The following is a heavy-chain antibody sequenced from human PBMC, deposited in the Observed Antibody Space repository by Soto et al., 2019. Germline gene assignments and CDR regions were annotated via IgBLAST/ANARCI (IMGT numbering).Heavy chain of an antibody. CDR1: GFTFSSYW. Sequence: EVQLVESGGGLVQPGGSLRLSCAASGFTFSSYWMSWVRQAPGKGLEWVANTKQDERKKFYVDSVKGRFTISRDHARNSLFLQMNSLRAEDTAIYYCARDGSGYSVYCRQGTLVAVAS. J-gene: IGHJ4*02. V-gene: IGHV3-7*01. D-gene: IGHD3-22*01. CDR3: ARDGSGYSVY. CDR2: TKQDERKK.